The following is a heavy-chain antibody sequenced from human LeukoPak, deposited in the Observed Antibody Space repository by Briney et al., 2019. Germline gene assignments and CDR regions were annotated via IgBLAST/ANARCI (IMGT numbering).Heavy chain of an antibody. V-gene: IGHV3-9*01. CDR3: AKDIDSRPYFYMDV. D-gene: IGHD3-22*01. J-gene: IGHJ6*04. CDR2: ISWNSVIL. CDR1: GFMFDDYA. Sequence: GRSLRLSCAADGFMFDDYAIHWVRQVSGKGFECFSGISWNSVILADADSVKGRFAVSRDNARNSVYLEMNNLSPEDTALYYCAKDIDSRPYFYMDVWGKGTMVTVSS.